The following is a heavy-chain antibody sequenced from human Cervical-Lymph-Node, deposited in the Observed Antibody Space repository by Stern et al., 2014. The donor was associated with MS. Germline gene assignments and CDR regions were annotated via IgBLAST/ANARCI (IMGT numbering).Heavy chain of an antibody. CDR2: VNPNSGGI. CDR1: GYTFTGYY. D-gene: IGHD5-18*01. V-gene: IGHV1-2*02. CDR3: ARGGSNYRYGVDV. J-gene: IGHJ6*02. Sequence: QVQLVESGAEVKKPGASVKVSFKASGYTFTGYYMHWVRQAPGQGLEWMGWVNPNSGGINYVQRFQGRVTLTRDTSIGTAYMELNTLTSDDTAMYYCARGGSNYRYGVDVWGQGTTVTVSS.